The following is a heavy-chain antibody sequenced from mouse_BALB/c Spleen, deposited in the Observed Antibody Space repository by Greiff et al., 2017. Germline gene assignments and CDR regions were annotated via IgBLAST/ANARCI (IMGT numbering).Heavy chain of an antibody. D-gene: IGHD2-1*01. J-gene: IGHJ2*01. V-gene: IGHV7-3*02. CDR1: GFTFTDYY. Sequence: EVQLQESGGGLVQPGGSLRLSCATSGFTFTDYYMSWVRQPPGKALEWLGFIRNKANGYTTEYSASVKGRFTISRDNSQSILYLQMNTLRAEDSATYYCARTYGNYDYFDYWGQGTLSQSPQ. CDR3: ARTYGNYDYFDY. CDR2: IRNKANGYTT.